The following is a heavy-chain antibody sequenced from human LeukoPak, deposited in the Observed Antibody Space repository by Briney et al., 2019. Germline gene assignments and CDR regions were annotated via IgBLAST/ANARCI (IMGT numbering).Heavy chain of an antibody. CDR1: GYTFTSYA. V-gene: IGHV1-3*01. CDR2: INAGNGNT. CDR3: ARERGVWSKTPSIAAAGYYYYGMDV. Sequence: ASVKVSCKASGYTFTSYAMHWVRQAPGQRLEWMGWINAGNGNTKYSQKFQGRVTITRDTSASTAYMELSSLRSEDTAVYYCARERGVWSKTPSIAAAGYYYYGMDVWGQGTTVTVSS. J-gene: IGHJ6*02. D-gene: IGHD6-13*01.